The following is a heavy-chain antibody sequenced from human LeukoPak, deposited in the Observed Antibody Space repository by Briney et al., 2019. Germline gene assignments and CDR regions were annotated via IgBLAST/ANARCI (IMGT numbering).Heavy chain of an antibody. D-gene: IGHD3-10*01. V-gene: IGHV3-53*05. J-gene: IGHJ6*02. Sequence: GGSLRLSCAASGFTVSSNYMSWVRQAPGKGLEWVSVIYSGGSTYYADSVKGRFTISRDNSKNTLYLQMNSLRAEDTAVYYCAREKDLRYYYGSGSYESGMDVWGQGTTVTVSS. CDR1: GFTVSSNY. CDR3: AREKDLRYYYGSGSYESGMDV. CDR2: IYSGGST.